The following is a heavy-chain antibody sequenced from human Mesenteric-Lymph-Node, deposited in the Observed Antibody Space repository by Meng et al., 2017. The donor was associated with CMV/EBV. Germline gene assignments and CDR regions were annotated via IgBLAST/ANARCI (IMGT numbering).Heavy chain of an antibody. V-gene: IGHV4-39*07. Sequence: SETLSLTCTVSGGSISSSSYYWAWIRQAPGKGLEWIGAINDYGSTYYTSSLKSRVTISVDTSQNQISLKLNSVTAADTAVYYCARGRINKDYFDYWGQGTLVTVSS. J-gene: IGHJ4*02. CDR3: ARGRINKDYFDY. CDR2: INDYGST. CDR1: GGSISSSSYY. D-gene: IGHD1/OR15-1a*01.